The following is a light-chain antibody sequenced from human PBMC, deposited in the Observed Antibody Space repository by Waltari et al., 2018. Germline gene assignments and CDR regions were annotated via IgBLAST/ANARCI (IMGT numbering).Light chain of an antibody. CDR3: QSYDISLSGSL. CDR1: SSNIGGGYD. CDR2: NNN. J-gene: IGLJ2*01. Sequence: QSVLTQPPSVSGAPGQRVTISCTGSSSNIGGGYDVQWYPQLPGTAPKLLIYNNNNRPSGVPDRFSGSKSGTSASLAITGLQAEDEADYYCQSYDISLSGSLFGGGTKLTVL. V-gene: IGLV1-40*01.